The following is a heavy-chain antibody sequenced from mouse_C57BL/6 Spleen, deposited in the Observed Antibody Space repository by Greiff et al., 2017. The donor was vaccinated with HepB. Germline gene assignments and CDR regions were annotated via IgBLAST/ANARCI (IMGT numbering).Heavy chain of an antibody. V-gene: IGHV1-50*01. J-gene: IGHJ4*01. D-gene: IGHD1-1*01. CDR2: IDPSDSYT. CDR3: ARWRGGSTYYAMDY. Sequence: QVQLQQSGAELVKPGASVKLSCKASGYTFTSYWMQWVKQRPGQGLEWIGEIDPSDSYTNYNQKFKGKATLTVDTSSSTAYMQLSSLTSEDSAVYYCARWRGGSTYYAMDYWGQGTSVTVSS. CDR1: GYTFTSYW.